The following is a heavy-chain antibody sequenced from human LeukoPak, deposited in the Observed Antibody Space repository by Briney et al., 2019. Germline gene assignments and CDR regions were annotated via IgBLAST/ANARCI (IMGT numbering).Heavy chain of an antibody. V-gene: IGHV3-33*01. Sequence: GGSLRLSCAASGFTFSSHGMHWVRQAPGKGLEWVSIICYDGSDEYYADSVKGRFTISRDNSKNTLYLQMNSLRAEDTSVYYCARDGGYHSSGPFDCWGQGTLVTVPS. CDR1: GFTFSSHG. CDR3: ARDGGYHSSGPFDC. CDR2: ICYDGSDE. J-gene: IGHJ4*02. D-gene: IGHD3-22*01.